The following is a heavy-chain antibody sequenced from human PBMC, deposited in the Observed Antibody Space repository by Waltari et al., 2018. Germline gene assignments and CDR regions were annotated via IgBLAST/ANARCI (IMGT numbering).Heavy chain of an antibody. Sequence: QVQLVESGGGVVQPGRSLRLSCAASGFTFSSYAMHWVRQAPGKGLEWVAVISYEGSNKYYADSVKGRFTISRDNSKNTLDLQMNSLRAEDTAVYYCARDGGSYYGPYDAFDIWGQGTMVTVSS. CDR1: GFTFSSYA. V-gene: IGHV3-30-3*01. J-gene: IGHJ3*02. CDR3: ARDGGSYYGPYDAFDI. D-gene: IGHD1-26*01. CDR2: ISYEGSNK.